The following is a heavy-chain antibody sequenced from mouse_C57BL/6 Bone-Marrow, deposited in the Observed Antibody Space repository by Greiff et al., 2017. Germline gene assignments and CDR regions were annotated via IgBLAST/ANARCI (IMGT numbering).Heavy chain of an antibody. CDR1: GFSLSTFGMG. Sequence: QVTLKESGPGILQPSQTLSLTCSFSGFSLSTFGMGVGWNRQPSGKGLEWLAHIWWDDDKYYKPALKSRLTISKDTSKNQVFLTIANVDTADTATYYCARGTYYYDSSRFDYWGQGTTLTVSS. V-gene: IGHV8-8*01. CDR2: IWWDDDK. J-gene: IGHJ2*01. CDR3: ARGTYYYDSSRFDY. D-gene: IGHD1-1*01.